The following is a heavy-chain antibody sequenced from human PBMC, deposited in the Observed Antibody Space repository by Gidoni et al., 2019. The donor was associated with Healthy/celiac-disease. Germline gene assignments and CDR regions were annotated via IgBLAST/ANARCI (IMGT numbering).Heavy chain of an antibody. CDR1: GYTFTSYG. Sequence: QVQLVQSGAEVKKPGASVKVSCKASGYTFTSYGISWVRQAPGQGLEWMGWISAYNGNTNYAQKLQGRVTMTTDTSTSTAYMELRSLRSDDTAVYYCARDARVIVGATTGYYYYGMDVWGQGTTVTVSS. D-gene: IGHD1-26*01. J-gene: IGHJ6*02. CDR2: ISAYNGNT. CDR3: ARDARVIVGATTGYYYYGMDV. V-gene: IGHV1-18*01.